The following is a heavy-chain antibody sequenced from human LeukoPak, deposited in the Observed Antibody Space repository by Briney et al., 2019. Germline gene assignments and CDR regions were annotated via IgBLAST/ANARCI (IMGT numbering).Heavy chain of an antibody. D-gene: IGHD2-21*02. V-gene: IGHV3-30-3*01. CDR1: GFTLNTYP. CDR3: ARDPAFCGGDCYPSPVYFDY. J-gene: IGHJ4*02. Sequence: GGSLRLSCAASGFTLNTYPMHWVRQAPGKGLEWVSVISYDGSKKFYADSLKGRFTISRDNSKNTLYLELNSLTAEDSAVYYCARDPAFCGGDCYPSPVYFDYWGQGTLATVSS. CDR2: ISYDGSKK.